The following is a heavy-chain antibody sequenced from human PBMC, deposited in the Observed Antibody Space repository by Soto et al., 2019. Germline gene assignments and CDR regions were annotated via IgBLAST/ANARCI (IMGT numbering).Heavy chain of an antibody. J-gene: IGHJ4*02. D-gene: IGHD3-16*01. CDR2: IYWDYYK. V-gene: IGHV2-5*02. CDR1: GFSLSTSGVG. Sequence: QITLKESGPALVKPTQTLTLTCTFSGFSLSTSGVGVGWIRQPPGEALEWLALIYWDYYKHFSPSRESRLTITKATSKNQVVLTITNMDPCDTANSFCWHKGGGDRILDFWGQGTLVTVSS. CDR3: WHKGGGDRILDF.